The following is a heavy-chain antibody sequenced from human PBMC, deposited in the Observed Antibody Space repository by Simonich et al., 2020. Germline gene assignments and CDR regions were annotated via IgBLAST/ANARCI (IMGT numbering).Heavy chain of an antibody. V-gene: IGHV4-34*01. CDR1: VGSFSGYY. CDR2: INQSGST. D-gene: IGHD1-1*01. CDR3: ARHLQLGPFDY. Sequence: QVQLQQWGAGLLKPSETLSLTCAVYVGSFSGYYWSWIRQPPVKGLDWIGEINQSGSTNYNPSLKGRVTISVDTSKNQFSLKLSSVTAADTAVYYCARHLQLGPFDYWGQGTLVTVSS. J-gene: IGHJ4*02.